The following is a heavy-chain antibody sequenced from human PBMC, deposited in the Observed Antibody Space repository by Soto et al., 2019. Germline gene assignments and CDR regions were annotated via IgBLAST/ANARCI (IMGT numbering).Heavy chain of an antibody. V-gene: IGHV3-30-3*01. CDR1: GFTFSSYA. CDR3: ARGVRVPGYYDGSGSYYRGAFDI. J-gene: IGHJ3*02. CDR2: ISYDGSNK. Sequence: PGGSLRLSCAASGFTFSSYAMHWVRQAPGKGLEWVAVISYDGSNKYYADSVKGRFTISRVNSKNTLYLQMNSLRAEDTAVYYCARGVRVPGYYDGSGSYYRGAFDIWGQGTMVT. D-gene: IGHD3-10*01.